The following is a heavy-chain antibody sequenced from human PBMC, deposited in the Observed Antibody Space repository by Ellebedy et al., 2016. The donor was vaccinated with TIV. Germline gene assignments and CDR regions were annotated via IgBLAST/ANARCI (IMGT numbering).Heavy chain of an antibody. J-gene: IGHJ4*02. CDR3: AKDPRRRYAVRGTSYYFDF. D-gene: IGHD2-2*01. Sequence: GESLKISCAASGFTFSNYGMHWVRQAPGKGLEWVSFIQYHGTDTYFADSVKGRFTISRDNSKNKLYLHMNSLRAVDTAVYYCAKDPRRRYAVRGTSYYFDFWGQGTLVTVSS. CDR2: IQYHGTDT. CDR1: GFTFSNYG. V-gene: IGHV3-30*02.